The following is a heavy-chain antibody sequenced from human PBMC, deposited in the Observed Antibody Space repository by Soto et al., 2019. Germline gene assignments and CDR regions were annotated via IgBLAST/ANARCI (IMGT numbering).Heavy chain of an antibody. CDR2: INPSGGST. CDR3: ARGRDTITMVRGVIITDFDY. Sequence: ASVKVSCKASGYTFTSYYMHWVRQAPGQGLEWMGIINPSGGSTSYAQKFQGRVTMTRDTSTSTVYMELSSLRSEDTAVYYCARGRDTITMVRGVIITDFDYWGQGTLVTVPS. D-gene: IGHD3-10*01. V-gene: IGHV1-46*01. CDR1: GYTFTSYY. J-gene: IGHJ4*02.